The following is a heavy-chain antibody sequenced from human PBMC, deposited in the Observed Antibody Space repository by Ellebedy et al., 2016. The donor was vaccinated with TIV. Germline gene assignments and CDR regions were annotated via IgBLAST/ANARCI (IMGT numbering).Heavy chain of an antibody. CDR1: GGSISSSSFF. D-gene: IGHD2-15*01. CDR3: ARVRGSNGREAFDY. J-gene: IGHJ4*02. CDR2: MYYSGTT. V-gene: IGHV4-39*07. Sequence: MPSETLSLTCTVSGGSISSSSFFRGWIRQPPGKGLEWVANMYYSGTTFYNPSLKSQLTISIDTSKNQFSLKLNSVTAADTAVYYCARVRGSNGREAFDYWGQGTLVTVSS.